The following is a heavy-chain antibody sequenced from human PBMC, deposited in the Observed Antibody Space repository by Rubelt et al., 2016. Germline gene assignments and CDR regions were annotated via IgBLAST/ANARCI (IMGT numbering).Heavy chain of an antibody. J-gene: IGHJ5*02. CDR1: GGTFSSYA. D-gene: IGHD6-13*01. CDR2: IIPILGIA. CDR3: ARSVSQLVPIIDWFDP. Sequence: GSSVKVSCKASGGTFSSYAISWVRQAPGQGLEWMGGIIPILGIANYAQKFQGRVTITADKSTSTAYMELRSLRSDDTAVYYCARSVSQLVPIIDWFDPWGQGTLVTVSS. V-gene: IGHV1-69*10.